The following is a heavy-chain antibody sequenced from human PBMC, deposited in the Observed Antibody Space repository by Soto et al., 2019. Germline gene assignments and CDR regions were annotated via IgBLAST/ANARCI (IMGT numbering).Heavy chain of an antibody. Sequence: QVQLQESGPGLVKPSQTLSLTCTVSGGSISSGGYYWSWIRQHPGKGLEWIGDIYYSGSTYYNPSLKSRVTITVGTSKNQFSLKLSSVTAADTAVYYCARDFGGYFDYWGQGTLVTVSS. V-gene: IGHV4-31*03. J-gene: IGHJ4*02. CDR3: ARDFGGYFDY. CDR2: IYYSGST. D-gene: IGHD3-10*01. CDR1: GGSISSGGYY.